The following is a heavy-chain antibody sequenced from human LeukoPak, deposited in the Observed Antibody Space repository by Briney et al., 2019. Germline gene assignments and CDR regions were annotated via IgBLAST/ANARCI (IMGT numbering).Heavy chain of an antibody. Sequence: GGSLRLSCAASGFTFNSYEMNWVRQAPGKGLEWVSYISSSASIIYYADSVKGRFTISRDNAKNSLYLQMNSLRDEDTAVYFCGRGIAVAGQIDYWGQGILVTVSS. J-gene: IGHJ4*02. CDR3: GRGIAVAGQIDY. CDR1: GFTFNSYE. CDR2: ISSSASII. V-gene: IGHV3-48*03. D-gene: IGHD6-19*01.